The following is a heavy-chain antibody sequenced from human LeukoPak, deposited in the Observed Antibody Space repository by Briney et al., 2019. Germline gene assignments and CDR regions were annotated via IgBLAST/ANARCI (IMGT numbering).Heavy chain of an antibody. V-gene: IGHV1-46*01. D-gene: IGHD2-21*01. CDR1: GDTFTNYY. CDR3: ARDESISILWW. J-gene: IGHJ1*01. CDR2: INPSGGSR. Sequence: AAAKVSCKASGDTFTNYYMYWGRQAPGQGLEWMVIINPSGGSRSYALKLQGRVGMTRDTSTSTVYMELSSLRSEDTAVYYCARDESISILWWWGQGTLATVSS.